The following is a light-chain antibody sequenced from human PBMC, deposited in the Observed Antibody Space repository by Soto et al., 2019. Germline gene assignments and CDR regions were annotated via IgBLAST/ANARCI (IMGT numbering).Light chain of an antibody. J-gene: IGLJ2*01. CDR2: EGN. V-gene: IGLV2-14*02. CDR1: SSDVGSYNL. Sequence: QSALTQPASVSGSPGQSITISCTGTSSDVGSYNLVSWYQQHPGKAPKLIIYEGNKRPSGVSNRLSGSKSGNTASLTISGLQAEDEADYYCSSFTSKSSLIFGGGTKLTVL. CDR3: SSFTSKSSLI.